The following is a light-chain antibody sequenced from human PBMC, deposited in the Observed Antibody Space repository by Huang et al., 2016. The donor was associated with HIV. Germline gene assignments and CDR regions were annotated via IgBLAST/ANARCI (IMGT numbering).Light chain of an antibody. V-gene: IGKV3-11*01. CDR3: QQRSNWPLT. CDR2: DAS. J-gene: IGKJ4*01. Sequence: EIVLTQSPATLSLSPGERATLSCRASQSMSSYVAGYQKKPGQAPRLLIYDASHRATAIPARFSGSGSGTDFTLTISSLEPEDFAVYYCQQRSNWPLTFGGGTKVEV. CDR1: QSMSSY.